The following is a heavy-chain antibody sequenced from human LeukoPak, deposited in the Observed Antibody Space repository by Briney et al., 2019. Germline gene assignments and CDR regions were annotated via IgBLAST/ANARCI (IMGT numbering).Heavy chain of an antibody. Sequence: PSETLSLTCTVSGGSISSSSYYWGWIRQPPGKGLEWIGSIYYSGSTYYNPSLKSRVTISVDTSKNQFSLKLSSVTAADTAVYYCARDTRTREPFFDYWGQGTLVTVPS. CDR3: ARDTRTREPFFDY. D-gene: IGHD1-26*01. V-gene: IGHV4-39*07. CDR2: IYYSGST. CDR1: GGSISSSSYY. J-gene: IGHJ4*02.